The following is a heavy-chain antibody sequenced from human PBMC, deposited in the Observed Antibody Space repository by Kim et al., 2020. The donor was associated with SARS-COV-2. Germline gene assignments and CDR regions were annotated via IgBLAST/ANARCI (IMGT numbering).Heavy chain of an antibody. D-gene: IGHD2-2*01. CDR2: ISYDGSNK. V-gene: IGHV3-30*18. J-gene: IGHJ6*02. CDR1: GFTFSSYG. CDR3: AKDLKRDIVVVPAV. Sequence: GGSLRLSCAASGFTFSSYGMHWVRQAPGKGLEWVAVISYDGSNKYYADSVKGRFTISRDNSKNTLYLQMNSLRAEDTAVYYCAKDLKRDIVVVPAVWGQG.